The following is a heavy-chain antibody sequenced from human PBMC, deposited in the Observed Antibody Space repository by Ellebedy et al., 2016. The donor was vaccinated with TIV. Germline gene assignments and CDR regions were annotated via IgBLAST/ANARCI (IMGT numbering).Heavy chain of an antibody. J-gene: IGHJ4*02. CDR1: GYTFTSYA. Sequence: AASVKVSCKASGYTFTSYAMHWVRQAPGQGLEWMGWISIYNGNTKYSQKFQGRVNMTTDTSTTTVYMELRSLRSDDTAVYYCARDLRGSLKGGYWGQGTLVTVSS. CDR2: ISIYNGNT. CDR3: ARDLRGSLKGGY. V-gene: IGHV1-18*01. D-gene: IGHD2-8*01.